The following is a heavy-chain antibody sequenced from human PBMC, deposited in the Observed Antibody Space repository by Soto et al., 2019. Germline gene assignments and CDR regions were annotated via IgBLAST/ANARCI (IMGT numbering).Heavy chain of an antibody. J-gene: IGHJ6*02. CDR2: IYSGGST. Sequence: EVQLVESGGGLIQPGGSLRLSCAASGFTVSSNYMSWVRQAPGKGLEWVSVIYSGGSTYYADSVKGRFTISRDNSKNTMYLQRNGLRVEDTAVYYCARGQYSSSWCVVPGSMDVGGQGTTVTVSS. CDR1: GFTVSSNY. D-gene: IGHD6-13*01. V-gene: IGHV3-53*01. CDR3: ARGQYSSSWCVVPGSMDV.